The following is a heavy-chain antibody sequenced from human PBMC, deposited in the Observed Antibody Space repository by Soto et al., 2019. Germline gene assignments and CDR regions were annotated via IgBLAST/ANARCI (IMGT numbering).Heavy chain of an antibody. CDR1: GGSFSGYY. CDR2: INHSGST. D-gene: IGHD3-16*02. V-gene: IGHV4-34*01. CDR3: ATRIMITFGGVIAPYYFDY. Sequence: SETLSLTCAVYGGSFSGYYLSWIRQPPGKGLECIGEINHSGSTNYNPSLKSRVTISVDTSKNQFSLKLSSVTAADTAVYYCATRIMITFGGVIAPYYFDYWGQGTLVTVYS. J-gene: IGHJ4*02.